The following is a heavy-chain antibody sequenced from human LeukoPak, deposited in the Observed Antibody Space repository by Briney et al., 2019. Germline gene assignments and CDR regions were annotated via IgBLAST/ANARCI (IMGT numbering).Heavy chain of an antibody. CDR2: IIPIFGTA. Sequence: SVKVSCKASGGTFISYAISWVRQAPGQGLEWMGGIIPIFGTANYAQKFQGRVTITADESTSTAYMELSSLRSEDTAVYYCARYRRYYYDSSGYYDNWFDPWGQGTLVTVSS. CDR3: ARYRRYYYDSSGYYDNWFDP. V-gene: IGHV1-69*01. J-gene: IGHJ5*02. CDR1: GGTFISYA. D-gene: IGHD3-22*01.